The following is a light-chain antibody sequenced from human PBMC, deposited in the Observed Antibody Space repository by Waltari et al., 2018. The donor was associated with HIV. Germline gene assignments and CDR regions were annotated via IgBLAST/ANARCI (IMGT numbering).Light chain of an antibody. CDR1: SGDVGGYNY. V-gene: IGLV2-14*01. J-gene: IGLJ3*02. CDR2: EVS. CDR3: SSYTSSSTLV. Sequence: QSALTQPASVSGSPGQSITISCTGTSGDVGGYNYVSWYQQHPGKAPKRMCYEVSNRPSGVSNRFSGAKSGNTASLTISGLQAEDEADYYCSSYTSSSTLVFGGGTKLTVL.